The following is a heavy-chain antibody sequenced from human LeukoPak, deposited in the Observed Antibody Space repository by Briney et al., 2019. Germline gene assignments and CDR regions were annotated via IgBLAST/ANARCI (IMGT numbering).Heavy chain of an antibody. CDR2: IYYSGST. J-gene: IGHJ5*02. V-gene: IGHV4-39*01. CDR1: GGSISSSSYY. Sequence: SETLSLTCTVSGGSISSSSYYWGWIRQPPGKGLEWIGSIYYSGSTYYNPSLKSRVTISVDTSKNQFSLKLSSVPAADTAVYYCARHIVVVTACWFDPWGQGTLVTVSS. D-gene: IGHD2-21*02. CDR3: ARHIVVVTACWFDP.